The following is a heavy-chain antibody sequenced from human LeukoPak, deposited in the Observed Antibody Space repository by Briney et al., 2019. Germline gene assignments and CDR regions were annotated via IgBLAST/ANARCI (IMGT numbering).Heavy chain of an antibody. CDR2: INPNSGGT. D-gene: IGHD3-16*02. CDR3: ARAPANYDYVWGSYREYYFDY. J-gene: IGHJ4*02. Sequence: GASVKVSCKASGYTFTGYYMHWVRQAPGQGLEWMGWINPNSGGTNYAQKFQGGVTMTRDMSISTAYMELSRLRSDDTAVYYCARAPANYDYVWGSYREYYFDYWGQGTLVTASS. V-gene: IGHV1-2*02. CDR1: GYTFTGYY.